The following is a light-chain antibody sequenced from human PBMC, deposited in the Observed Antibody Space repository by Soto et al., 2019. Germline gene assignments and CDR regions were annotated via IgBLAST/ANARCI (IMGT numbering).Light chain of an antibody. V-gene: IGLV2-14*01. Sequence: QSALTQPASVSGPPGQSITISCTGTSSDVGGYNYVSWYQQHPGKAPKLMIFEISKRPSEVSNRFSGSKSGNTASLTISGLQAEDEADYYCSSYTSSSVVFGGGTQLTVL. CDR3: SSYTSSSVV. CDR1: SSDVGGYNY. CDR2: EIS. J-gene: IGLJ2*01.